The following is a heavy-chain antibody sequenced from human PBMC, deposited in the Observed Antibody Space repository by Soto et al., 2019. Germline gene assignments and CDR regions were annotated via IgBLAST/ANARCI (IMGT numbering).Heavy chain of an antibody. Sequence: SETLSLTCTVSGGSISSSSYCWDWIRQPPGKGLEWIGSIYYSGSTYDNPSLKSRVTISVDTSKNQFSLKLSSLTAADTAVYYCARREMVRGIISAFDIWGQGTMVTVSS. D-gene: IGHD3-10*01. CDR3: ARREMVRGIISAFDI. CDR1: GGSISSSSYC. V-gene: IGHV4-39*01. CDR2: IYYSGST. J-gene: IGHJ3*02.